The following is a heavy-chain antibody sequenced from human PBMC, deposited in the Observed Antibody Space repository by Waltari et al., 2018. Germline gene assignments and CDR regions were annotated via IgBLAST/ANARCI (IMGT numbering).Heavy chain of an antibody. V-gene: IGHV1-69*01. Sequence: QVQLVQSGAEVKKPGSSVKVSCKASGGTFSSYAISWVRQAPGQGLEWMGGIIPIFGTANYAQKFQGRVTITADESTSTAYMELSSLRSEDTAVYYCATTPSVTMIVVPYYYYGMDVWGQGTTVTVSS. CDR1: GGTFSSYA. CDR3: ATTPSVTMIVVPYYYYGMDV. J-gene: IGHJ6*02. D-gene: IGHD3-22*01. CDR2: IIPIFGTA.